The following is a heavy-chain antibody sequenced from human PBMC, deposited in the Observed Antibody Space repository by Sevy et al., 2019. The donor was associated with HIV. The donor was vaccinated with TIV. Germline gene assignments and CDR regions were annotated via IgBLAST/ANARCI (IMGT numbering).Heavy chain of an antibody. D-gene: IGHD3-3*01. CDR1: GYSINTDYY. V-gene: IGHV4-38-2*02. Sequence: SETLSLTGSVSGYSINTDYYWGWIRQPPGKGLEWIGSLYHSGSIYYNPSLKSRVTISVDSSKSQFSLKLSSVTAADTAVYYCAGAMGITIFRVLINYWGQGTLVTVSS. CDR3: AGAMGITIFRVLINY. J-gene: IGHJ4*02. CDR2: LYHSGSI.